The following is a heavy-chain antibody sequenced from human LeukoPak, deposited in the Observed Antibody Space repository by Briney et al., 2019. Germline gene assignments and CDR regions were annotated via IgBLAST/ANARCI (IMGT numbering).Heavy chain of an antibody. CDR1: GFTFSSYA. V-gene: IGHV3-23*01. CDR3: AKSTSGHYYSPKFDY. CDR2: ISGSGGST. D-gene: IGHD3-22*01. J-gene: IGHJ4*02. Sequence: PGGSLRLSCAASGFTFSSYAMSWVRQAPGKGLEWVSAISGSGGSTYYADSVKGRFTISRDNSKNTLYLQMNSLRAEDTAVYYCAKSTSGHYYSPKFDYWGQGTLVTVSS.